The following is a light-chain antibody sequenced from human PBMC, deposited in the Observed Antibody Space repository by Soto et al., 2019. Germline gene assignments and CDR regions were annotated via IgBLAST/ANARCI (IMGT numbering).Light chain of an antibody. CDR2: DVS. CDR3: SSYTSSSTFSNYV. V-gene: IGLV2-14*03. J-gene: IGLJ1*01. CDR1: SSDVGGYNY. Sequence: QSVLTQPASVSGSPGQSITISCTGTSSDVGGYNYVSWYQHHPGKGPKLMIYDVSNRPSGVSNRFSGSKSGNTASLIISGLQAEDEADYHCSSYTSSSTFSNYVFGTGTKVTVL.